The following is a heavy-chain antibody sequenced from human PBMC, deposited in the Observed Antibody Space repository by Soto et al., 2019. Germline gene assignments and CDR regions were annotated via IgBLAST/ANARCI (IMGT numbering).Heavy chain of an antibody. V-gene: IGHV3-74*01. CDR1: GFTFSSYW. D-gene: IGHD6-19*01. CDR3: TIAVAGTVFDY. J-gene: IGHJ4*02. Sequence: EVQLVESGGGLVQPGGSLSLSCAASGFTFSSYWMHWVRQAPGKGLVWVSRISSDGRSATYADSVNGRFTISRDNAKNTLYMHMNSLRAEATSVYYCTIAVAGTVFDYWGQGTLVTVSS. CDR2: ISSDGRSA.